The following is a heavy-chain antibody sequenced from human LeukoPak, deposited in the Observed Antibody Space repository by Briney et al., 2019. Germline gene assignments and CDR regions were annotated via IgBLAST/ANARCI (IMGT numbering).Heavy chain of an antibody. D-gene: IGHD3-3*01. Sequence: PGGSLRLSCAASGFTFSSYSMNWVRQAPGKGPEWVSSISSSSSYIYYADSVKGRFTISRDNAKNSLYLQMNSLRAEDTAVYYCARDYDFWSGYSYNWFDPWGQGTLVTVX. V-gene: IGHV3-21*01. CDR3: ARDYDFWSGYSYNWFDP. CDR1: GFTFSSYS. CDR2: ISSSSSYI. J-gene: IGHJ5*02.